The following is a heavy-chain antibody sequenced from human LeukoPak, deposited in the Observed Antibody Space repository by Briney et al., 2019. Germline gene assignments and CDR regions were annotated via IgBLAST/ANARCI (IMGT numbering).Heavy chain of an antibody. J-gene: IGHJ4*02. Sequence: SETLSLTCTVSGGSISTYSWTWVRQSPGKGLEWIGSVVTTTTNYSPALRSRVPISVHTSKNQFSLRLESVTTADTAVYYCARDTTVASGMQFWGQGALVTVSS. V-gene: IGHV4-4*07. CDR2: VVTTTT. CDR1: GGSISTYS. CDR3: ARDTTVASGMQF. D-gene: IGHD6-19*01.